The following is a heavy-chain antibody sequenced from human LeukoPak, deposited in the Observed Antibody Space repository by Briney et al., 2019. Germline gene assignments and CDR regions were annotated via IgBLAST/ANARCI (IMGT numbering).Heavy chain of an antibody. V-gene: IGHV4-34*01. CDR2: INHSGST. J-gene: IGHJ4*02. CDR1: GGSFSGYY. Sequence: KPSETLSLTCAVYGGSFSGYYWSWIRQPPGKGLEWIGEINHSGSTNYNPSLKSRVTISVDTSKNQFSLKLSSVTAADTAVYYCGFITMVRGAKYYFDYWGQGTLVTVSS. CDR3: GFITMVRGAKYYFDY. D-gene: IGHD3-10*01.